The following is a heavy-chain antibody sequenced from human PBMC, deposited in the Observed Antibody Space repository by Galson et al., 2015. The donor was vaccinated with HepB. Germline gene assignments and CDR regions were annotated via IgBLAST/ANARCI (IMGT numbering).Heavy chain of an antibody. J-gene: IGHJ4*02. Sequence: TLFLTCTVSGGSISSGGYYWSWIRQHPGKGLEWIGYIYYSGSTYYNPSLKSRVTISVDKSKNQFSLKLSSVTAADTAVYYCARTSIAARPTNYWGQGTLVTVSS. CDR1: GGSISSGGYY. CDR3: ARTSIAARPTNY. CDR2: IYYSGST. V-gene: IGHV4-31*03. D-gene: IGHD6-6*01.